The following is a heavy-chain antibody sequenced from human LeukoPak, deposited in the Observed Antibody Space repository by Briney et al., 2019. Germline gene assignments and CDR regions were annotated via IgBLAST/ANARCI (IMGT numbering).Heavy chain of an antibody. CDR3: ARHGSGRYYPAEGRVDY. CDR1: GYGFTSYY. J-gene: IGHJ4*02. CDR2: LNPSVGGT. V-gene: IGHV1-46*03. D-gene: IGHD3-10*01. Sequence: ASVKVSCKAFGYGFTSYYIHWVRQAPGQGLEWMGILNPSVGGTTYARKLQGRVTMTRDTSTSTVYMELSSLRSEDTAVYYCARHGSGRYYPAEGRVDYWGQGTLVTVSS.